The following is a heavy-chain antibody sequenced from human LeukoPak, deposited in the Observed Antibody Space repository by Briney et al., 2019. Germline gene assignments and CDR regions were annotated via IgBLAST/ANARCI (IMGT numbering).Heavy chain of an antibody. J-gene: IGHJ4*02. V-gene: IGHV4-59*01. CDR3: ARGAVAGTSDY. CDR1: GGSISSYY. CDR2: IYYSGST. Sequence: SETLSLTCTVSGGSISSYYWSWIRQPPGKGLEWIGYIYYSGSTNYNPSLKSRVTISVDTSKNQFSLKLSSVTAADTAVYYCARGAVAGTSDYWGQGTLVTVSS. D-gene: IGHD6-19*01.